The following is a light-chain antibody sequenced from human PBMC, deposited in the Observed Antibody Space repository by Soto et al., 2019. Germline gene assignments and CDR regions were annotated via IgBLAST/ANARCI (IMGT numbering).Light chain of an antibody. Sequence: ETVLTQSPGTLSLSPGERATLSCRASQNLNSNFLAWYQQKPGQAPRLLIYGVSNRATGIPDRFSGSGSGTDFTLTISRLEPEDFAVYYCQQYCSSPPFTFGPGTKVDIK. V-gene: IGKV3-20*01. CDR3: QQYCSSPPFT. J-gene: IGKJ3*01. CDR1: QNLNSNF. CDR2: GVS.